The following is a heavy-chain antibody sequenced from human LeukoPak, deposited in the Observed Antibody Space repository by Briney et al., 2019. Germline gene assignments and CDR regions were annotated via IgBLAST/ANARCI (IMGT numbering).Heavy chain of an antibody. J-gene: IGHJ6*02. CDR1: GYTFTSYA. V-gene: IGHV1-3*01. Sequence: ASVKVSCKASGYTFTSYAMHWVRQAPGQRLEWMGWINAGNANTKYSQKFQGRVTITRDTSASTAYMELSSLRSEDTAVYYCARVKQQVTTTYYYGMDVWGQGTTVTVSS. D-gene: IGHD4-17*01. CDR3: ARVKQQVTTTYYYGMDV. CDR2: INAGNANT.